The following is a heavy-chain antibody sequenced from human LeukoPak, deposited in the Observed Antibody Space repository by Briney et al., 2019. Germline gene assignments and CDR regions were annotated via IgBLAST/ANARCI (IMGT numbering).Heavy chain of an antibody. D-gene: IGHD3-16*01. CDR1: RFTFSDYW. V-gene: IGHV3-7*01. J-gene: IGHJ4*02. CDR2: IKRDGSDI. Sequence: GGSLRLSCAASRFTFSDYWMSWVRQAPGKGLEWVAYIKRDGSDIYYVDSVKGRFIISRDNTKNSLYLQMNSLRAEDTAVYYCARDPDYRGSQPHGYFDYWGQGTLVTVSS. CDR3: ARDPDYRGSQPHGYFDY.